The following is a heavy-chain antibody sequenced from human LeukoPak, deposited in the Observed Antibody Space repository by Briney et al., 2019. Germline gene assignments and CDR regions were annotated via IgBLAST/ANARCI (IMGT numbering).Heavy chain of an antibody. CDR1: GGSISSYY. V-gene: IGHV4-59*08. CDR3: ARHLPGIAAADPSGYFDY. J-gene: IGHJ4*02. D-gene: IGHD6-13*01. Sequence: SETLSLTCTVSGGSISSYYWSWIRQPPGKGLEWIGYIYYSGSTNYNPSLKSRVTISVDTSKNQFSLKLSSVTAADTAVYYCARHLPGIAAADPSGYFDYWGQGTLVTVSS. CDR2: IYYSGST.